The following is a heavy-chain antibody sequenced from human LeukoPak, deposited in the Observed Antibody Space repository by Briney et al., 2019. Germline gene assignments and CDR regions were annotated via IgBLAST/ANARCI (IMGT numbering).Heavy chain of an antibody. CDR1: GGSISSYY. Sequence: SETLSLTCTVSGGSISSYYWSWIRRPPGKGLEWIGYIYYSGSTNYNPSLKSRVTISVDTSKNQFSLKLSSVTAADTAVYYCARDSDSGSYSYFDYWGQGTLVTVSS. CDR2: IYYSGST. V-gene: IGHV4-59*01. D-gene: IGHD1-26*01. CDR3: ARDSDSGSYSYFDY. J-gene: IGHJ4*02.